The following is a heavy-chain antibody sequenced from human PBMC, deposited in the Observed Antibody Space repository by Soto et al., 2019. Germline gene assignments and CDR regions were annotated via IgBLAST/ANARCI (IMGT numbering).Heavy chain of an antibody. CDR1: GDSVSSNSAA. Sequence: KQSQTLSLTCAISGDSVSSNSAAWDWIRQSPSRGLEWLGRTYYRSKWYNDYAVSVKSRIIINPDTSKNQFSLQLNSVTPEDTAVYYCARFILNLPGYYYGLDVWGQGTTVTVSS. V-gene: IGHV6-1*01. CDR2: TYYRSKWYN. J-gene: IGHJ6*02. CDR3: ARFILNLPGYYYGLDV.